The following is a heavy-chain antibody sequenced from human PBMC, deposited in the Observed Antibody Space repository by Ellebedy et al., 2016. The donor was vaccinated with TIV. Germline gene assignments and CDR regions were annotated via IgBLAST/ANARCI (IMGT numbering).Heavy chain of an antibody. Sequence: GRSLRLSXAASGFTFSDYYMSWIRQAPGKGLEWVSYISSSSSYTNYADSVKGRFTISRDNAKNSLYLQMNSLRAEDTAVYYCARDGDYDAFDIWGQGTMVTVSS. J-gene: IGHJ3*02. D-gene: IGHD4-17*01. V-gene: IGHV3-11*05. CDR3: ARDGDYDAFDI. CDR1: GFTFSDYY. CDR2: ISSSSSYT.